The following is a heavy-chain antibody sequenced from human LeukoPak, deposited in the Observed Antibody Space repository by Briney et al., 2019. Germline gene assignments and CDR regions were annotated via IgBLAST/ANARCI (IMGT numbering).Heavy chain of an antibody. V-gene: IGHV3-30*02. Sequence: PGGSLRLSCAASGFTFSSYGMHWVRQAPGKGLEWVAFIRYDGSNKYFADSVKGRFTISRDNSKNTLYLQMNSLRAEDTAVYYCAKTTDYDFWSGPEDVYTYYFDYWGQGTLATVSS. D-gene: IGHD3-3*01. J-gene: IGHJ4*02. CDR1: GFTFSSYG. CDR3: AKTTDYDFWSGPEDVYTYYFDY. CDR2: IRYDGSNK.